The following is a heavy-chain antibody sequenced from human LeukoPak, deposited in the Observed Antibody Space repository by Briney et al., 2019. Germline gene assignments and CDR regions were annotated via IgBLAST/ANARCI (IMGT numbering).Heavy chain of an antibody. V-gene: IGHV4-39*07. CDR3: AEGVYSSRWYGLWDY. CDR1: GGSISNSNYY. D-gene: IGHD6-13*01. CDR2: IYYSGST. Sequence: PSETLSLTCTVSGGSISNSNYYWGWIRQPPGKGLEWIGSIYYSGSTYYSPSLESRVTISVDTSKNQFSLRMSFVTAADTAVYHCAEGVYSSRWYGLWDYWGQGTLVTVAS. J-gene: IGHJ4*02.